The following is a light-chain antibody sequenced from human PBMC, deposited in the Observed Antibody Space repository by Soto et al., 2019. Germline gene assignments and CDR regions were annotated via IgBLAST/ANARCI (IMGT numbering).Light chain of an antibody. V-gene: IGKV3-20*01. CDR3: QQYANSPIT. J-gene: IGKJ5*01. CDR2: GVP. CDR1: QPVIINF. Sequence: ERVLTQSQGTLSLSPGESAGLSCRASQPVIINFLAWYQKKPGQAPRLLIYGVPSRASGIPDRFFGGGSGTDFTLTINRLEPEDFAVYYCQQYANSPITFGQGTRLEI.